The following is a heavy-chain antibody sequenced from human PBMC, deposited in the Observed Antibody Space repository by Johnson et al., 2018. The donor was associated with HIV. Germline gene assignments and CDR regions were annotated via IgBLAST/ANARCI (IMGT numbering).Heavy chain of an antibody. CDR3: ARDRPPGATLSDAFDL. J-gene: IGHJ3*01. D-gene: IGHD1-26*01. CDR2: INWNGGRT. V-gene: IGHV3-20*04. CDR1: GFTFDDYG. Sequence: VQLVESGGGVVRPGGSLRLSCAAAGFTFDDYGMSWVRQAPGKGLEWVSGINWNGGRTGYADSVKGRFTISRDNSKNTLYLQMNSLRAEDTAVYYCARDRPPGATLSDAFDLWGQGTMVIVSS.